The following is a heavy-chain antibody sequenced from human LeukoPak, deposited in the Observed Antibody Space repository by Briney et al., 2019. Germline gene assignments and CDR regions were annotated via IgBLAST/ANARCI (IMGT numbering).Heavy chain of an antibody. V-gene: IGHV3-21*01. CDR1: GLTFNTYA. Sequence: GGSLRLSCAASGLTFNTYAMNWVRQTPGKGLEWVSSISGSGAKTYYADSVKGRFTISRDNAKNSLYLQMNSLRAEDTAVYYCARERGDSFTAMVTGYFDYWGQGTLVTVSS. D-gene: IGHD5-18*01. CDR2: ISGSGAKT. J-gene: IGHJ4*02. CDR3: ARERGDSFTAMVTGYFDY.